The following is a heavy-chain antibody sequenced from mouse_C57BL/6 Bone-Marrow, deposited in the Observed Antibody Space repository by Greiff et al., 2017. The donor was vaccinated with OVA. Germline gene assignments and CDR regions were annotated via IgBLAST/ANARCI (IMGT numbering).Heavy chain of an antibody. J-gene: IGHJ2*01. V-gene: IGHV8-8*01. CDR3: ARIARMMGRYDYDS. CDR2: LWWDDAT. D-gene: IGHD2-4*01. CDR1: GFSLSTFGMG. Sequence: QVTLKESGPGILQPSQTLSLSCSFSGFSLSTFGMGVGWIRQPSGQGLEWLAHLWWDDATYYNPALKSRLTISKDTSKPQVILKITNDDTADTATYYCARIARMMGRYDYDSWGQGTTLTVSS.